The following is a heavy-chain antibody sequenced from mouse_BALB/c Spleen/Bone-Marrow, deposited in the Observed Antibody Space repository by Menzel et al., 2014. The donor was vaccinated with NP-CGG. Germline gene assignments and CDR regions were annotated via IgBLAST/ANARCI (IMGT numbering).Heavy chain of an antibody. CDR3: ARDY. Sequence: VQLQQSGPELAKPGPSVKMSCKASGYTFTDTWIHWIKQRPGQGLEWIGYINPSTGYAEYNQNFKDKATLTVDKSSSTAYMQLSSLTSEDSAVYYCARDYWGQGTTLTVSS. V-gene: IGHV1-7*01. CDR1: GYTFTDTW. J-gene: IGHJ2*01. CDR2: INPSTGYA.